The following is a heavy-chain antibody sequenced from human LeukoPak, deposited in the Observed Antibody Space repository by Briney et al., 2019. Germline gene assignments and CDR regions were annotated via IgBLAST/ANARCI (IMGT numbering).Heavy chain of an antibody. D-gene: IGHD4-23*01. CDR3: ASTTVVTPRLAWFDP. V-gene: IGHV4-39*07. CDR2: INHSGST. J-gene: IGHJ5*02. Sequence: SETLSLTCTVSGGSINSGSYYWSWIRQPPGKGLEWIGEINHSGSTNYNPSLKSRVTISVDTSKNQFSLKLSSVTAADTAVYYCASTTVVTPRLAWFDPWGQGTLVTVSS. CDR1: GGSINSGSYY.